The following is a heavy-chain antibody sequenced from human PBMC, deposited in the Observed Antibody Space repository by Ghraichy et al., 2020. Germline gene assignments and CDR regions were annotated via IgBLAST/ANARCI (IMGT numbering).Heavy chain of an antibody. CDR1: GFTFSSYA. CDR3: AKGSAAARPYYFDY. J-gene: IGHJ4*02. D-gene: IGHD6-6*01. CDR2: IGPIGSST. V-gene: IGHV3-23*01. Sequence: GGSLRLSCAASGFTFSSYAMSWVRQPPGKGLEWVSAIGPIGSSTYYADSVKGRFTISRDNSRDTLYLQMNSLRADDTAVYYCAKGSAAARPYYFDYWGQGTLVTVSS.